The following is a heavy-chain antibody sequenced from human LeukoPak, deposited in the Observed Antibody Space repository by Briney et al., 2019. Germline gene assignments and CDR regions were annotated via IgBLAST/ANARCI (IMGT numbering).Heavy chain of an antibody. CDR3: AKDYRVAIFDY. CDR1: GFTFSSYG. Sequence: GGSLRLSCAASGFTFSSYGMHWVRQAPGKGLEWVAVISYDGSNKYYADSVKGRFTISRDNSKNTLYLQMNSLRAEDTAVYYCAKDYRVAIFDYWGQGTLVTVSS. V-gene: IGHV3-30*18. CDR2: ISYDGSNK. J-gene: IGHJ4*02. D-gene: IGHD2-15*01.